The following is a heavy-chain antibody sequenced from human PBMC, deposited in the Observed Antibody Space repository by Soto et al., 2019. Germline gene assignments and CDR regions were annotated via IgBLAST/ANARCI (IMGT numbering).Heavy chain of an antibody. J-gene: IGHJ6*02. CDR2: IKRKTDGGTT. Sequence: GGSLRLSCAASGFTFSNAWMNWVRQAPGKGLEWVGRIKRKTDGGTTDYAAPWKGGFTISRDDSKNTLYLQMNSLKTEDTAVYYCTTDGGFVVPAAMHYYYYGMDVWGQGTTVTVSS. CDR3: TTDGGFVVPAAMHYYYYGMDV. CDR1: GFTFSNAW. D-gene: IGHD2-2*01. V-gene: IGHV3-15*07.